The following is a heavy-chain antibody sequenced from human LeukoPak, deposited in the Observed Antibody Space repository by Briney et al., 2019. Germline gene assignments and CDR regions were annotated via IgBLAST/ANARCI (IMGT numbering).Heavy chain of an antibody. J-gene: IGHJ1*01. CDR2: INPNSGGT. CDR3: ARSIAAAGTQDFQH. V-gene: IGHV1-2*02. Sequence: ASVKVSCKASGYTFTGYYMHWVRHAPGQGLEWMGWINPNSGGTNYAQKFQGRVTMTRDTSISTAYMELSRLRSDDTAVYYCARSIAAAGTQDFQHWGQGTLVTVSS. CDR1: GYTFTGYY. D-gene: IGHD6-13*01.